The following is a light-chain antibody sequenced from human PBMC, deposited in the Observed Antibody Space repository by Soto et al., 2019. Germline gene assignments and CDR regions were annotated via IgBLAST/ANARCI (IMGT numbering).Light chain of an antibody. Sequence: EIVITQSPATLSLSPGDRATLSCRASQTIDNTLAWYQRKPGQAPRLLIYDASTRATGVPARFSGSGSGTDFTLTISSLQPEDVATYYCQKYNSAPFGGGTMVDIK. CDR2: DAS. J-gene: IGKJ4*01. CDR3: QKYNSAP. CDR1: QTIDNT. V-gene: IGKV3-15*01.